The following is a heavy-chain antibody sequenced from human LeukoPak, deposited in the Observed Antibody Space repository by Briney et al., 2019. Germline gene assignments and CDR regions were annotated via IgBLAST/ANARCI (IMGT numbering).Heavy chain of an antibody. CDR2: INHSGST. V-gene: IGHV4-34*01. CDR1: GGSFSGYY. J-gene: IGHJ6*03. CDR3: ARGLKRPYYYYMDV. Sequence: SETLSLTCAFYGGSFSGYYWSWIRQPPGKGLEWIGEINHSGSTNYNLSLKSRVTISVDTSKNQFSLKLSSVTSADTAVYYCARGLKRPYYYYMDVWGKGNTVTVSS.